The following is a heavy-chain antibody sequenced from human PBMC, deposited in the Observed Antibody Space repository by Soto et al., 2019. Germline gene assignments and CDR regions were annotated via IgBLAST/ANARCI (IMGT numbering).Heavy chain of an antibody. CDR3: ASAPPAYFSVFWCGYCGWFAP. D-gene: IGHD3-3*01. Sequence: QVQLQESGPGLVKPSGTLSLTCAVSSGSISSSNWWSWVRQPPGKGLEWIGEIYHSGSTNYNPSLQRRVTKEVDKSANQFSLRLSGGGAAEKAVYSCASAPPAYFSVFWCGYCGWFAPWCGGSLV. V-gene: IGHV4-4*02. J-gene: IGHJ5*02. CDR2: IYHSGST. CDR1: SGSISSSNW.